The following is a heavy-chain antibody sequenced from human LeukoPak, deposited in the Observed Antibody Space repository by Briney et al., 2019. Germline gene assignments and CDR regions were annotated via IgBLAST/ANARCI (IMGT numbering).Heavy chain of an antibody. CDR2: IDPIHSYT. CDR3: ARRGTSYAFDI. J-gene: IGHJ3*02. Sequence: GEALRISFKGSGYSFTSYWISWVRPRPGKGLEWMGRIDPIHSYTNPSPSFQGHVTISADKSISTAYLQWSSLKASDTAMYYCARRGTSYAFDIWGQGTMVTVSS. V-gene: IGHV5-10-1*01. CDR1: GYSFTSYW. D-gene: IGHD2-2*01.